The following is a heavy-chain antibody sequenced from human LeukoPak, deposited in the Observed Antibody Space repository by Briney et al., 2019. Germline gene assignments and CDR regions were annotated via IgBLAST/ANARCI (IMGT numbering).Heavy chain of an antibody. CDR2: IYPGDSNT. Sequence: GESLKISCKGSGYSFTSDWIGWVRQMPGNVLEWMGIIYPGDSNTRYSPSFQGQVTISADKSISTAYLQWSSLKASDTAMYYCARQTTILTNLNYWGQGTLVTVSS. CDR1: GYSFTSDW. CDR3: ARQTTILTNLNY. J-gene: IGHJ4*02. D-gene: IGHD4-11*01. V-gene: IGHV5-51*01.